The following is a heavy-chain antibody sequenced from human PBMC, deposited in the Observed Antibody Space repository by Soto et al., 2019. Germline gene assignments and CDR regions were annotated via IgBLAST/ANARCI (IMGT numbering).Heavy chain of an antibody. D-gene: IGHD3-22*01. Sequence: SETLSLTCAVYGGSFSGYYWSWIHQPPGKGLEWIGQVTHTGSTNYNPSLKSRVIISVDTSKNQFSLKLSSVTAADTAVYYCATYYYDGSGYDFDYWGQGTLVTVSS. CDR1: GGSFSGYY. V-gene: IGHV4-34*01. J-gene: IGHJ4*02. CDR3: ATYYYDGSGYDFDY. CDR2: VTHTGST.